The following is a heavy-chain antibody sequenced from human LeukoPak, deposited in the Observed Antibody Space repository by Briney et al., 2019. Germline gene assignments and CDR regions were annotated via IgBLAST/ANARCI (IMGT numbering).Heavy chain of an antibody. V-gene: IGHV4-39*02. CDR3: ARRTAAGRFDP. Sequence: SETLSLTCDVSGGSVTSTNWWTWIRQPPGKGLEWIGTIYYSGSTYYNPSLKSRVTISVDTSKNHFSLNLDSVTAADTAVYYCARRTAAGRFDPWGQGTLVTVSS. J-gene: IGHJ5*02. D-gene: IGHD1-1*01. CDR2: IYYSGST. CDR1: GGSVTSTNW.